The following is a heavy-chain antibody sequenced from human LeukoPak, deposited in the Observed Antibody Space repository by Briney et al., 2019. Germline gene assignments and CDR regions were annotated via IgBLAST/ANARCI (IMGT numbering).Heavy chain of an antibody. J-gene: IGHJ5*02. CDR1: GGSFSGYY. CDR2: INHSGST. V-gene: IGHV4-34*01. Sequence: SETLSLTCAVYGGSFSGYYWSWIRQPPGKGLEWIGEINHSGSTNYNPSLKSRVTISVDTSKNQFSLKLSYVTAADTAVYYCARGLSSSYEVRWFDPWGQGTLVTVSS. CDR3: ARGLSSSYEVRWFDP. D-gene: IGHD6-13*01.